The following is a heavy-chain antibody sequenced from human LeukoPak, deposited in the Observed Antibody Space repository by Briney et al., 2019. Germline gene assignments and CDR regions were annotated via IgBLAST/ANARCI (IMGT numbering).Heavy chain of an antibody. J-gene: IGHJ5*02. CDR1: GFGFSTYV. CDR2: IWDDGNNK. CDR3: ARDNGEWRLNWFDH. V-gene: IGHV3-33*01. D-gene: IGHD2-8*01. Sequence: PGRSLRLSCAASGFGFSTYVMHWVRQAPGKGLDWVALIWDDGNNKYYADSVKGRFTISRDNSKNTLYLQMNSLRADDTAVYYCARDNGEWRLNWFDHWGQGTLVTVSS.